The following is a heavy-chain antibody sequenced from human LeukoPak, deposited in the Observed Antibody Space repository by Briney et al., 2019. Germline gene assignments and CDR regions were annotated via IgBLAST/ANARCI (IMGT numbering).Heavy chain of an antibody. CDR2: ISGYNGDT. Sequence: ASVTVSCRASGYSFTNYGINWVRQAPGQGLEWMGWISGYNGDTSYAQRFQDRVTMTTETSTSTAYMELRSLRSDDTAVYYCARDRMDTGTYFDYWGQGTLVTVSS. D-gene: IGHD5-18*01. V-gene: IGHV1-18*01. J-gene: IGHJ4*02. CDR1: GYSFTNYG. CDR3: ARDRMDTGTYFDY.